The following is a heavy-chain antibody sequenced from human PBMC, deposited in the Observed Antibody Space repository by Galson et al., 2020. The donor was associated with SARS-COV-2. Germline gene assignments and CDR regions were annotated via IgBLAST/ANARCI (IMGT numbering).Heavy chain of an antibody. J-gene: IGHJ6*02. Sequence: SQASETLSLTCAVYGGSFSGYYWSWIRQPPGKGLEWIGEINHSGSTNYNPSLKSRVTISVDTSKNQFSLKLSSVTAADTAVYYCARGTTVTTFVSHYYYYGMDVWGQGTTVTVSS. CDR3: ARGTTVTTFVSHYYYYGMDV. CDR1: GGSFSGYY. D-gene: IGHD4-17*01. CDR2: INHSGST. V-gene: IGHV4-34*01.